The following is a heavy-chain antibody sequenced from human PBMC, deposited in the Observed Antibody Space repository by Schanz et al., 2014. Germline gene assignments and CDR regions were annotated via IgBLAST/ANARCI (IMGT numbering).Heavy chain of an antibody. V-gene: IGHV3-11*06. Sequence: QVQLVESGGGLVQPGGSLRLSCATSGFTFIKYYISWIRQAPGKGLEWVSHISSTSRYTNYADSVKGRFTISRDNAKNSLFLQMNSLRADDTAVYYCAMGSSLYYFDFWGPGTLVTVSS. CDR3: AMGSSLYYFDF. CDR2: ISSTSRYT. D-gene: IGHD6-13*01. CDR1: GFTFIKYY. J-gene: IGHJ4*02.